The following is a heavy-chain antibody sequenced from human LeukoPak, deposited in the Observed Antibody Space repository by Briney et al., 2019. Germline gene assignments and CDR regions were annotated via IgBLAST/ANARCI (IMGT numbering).Heavy chain of an antibody. D-gene: IGHD2-15*01. Sequence: ASVKVSCKGVGYAFSVYSIHWVRQAPGQGLEWMGWSNPGGTNYAQKFQGRVTMTRDSSISTAYMELSSLRPDDTAVYYCARGVVAATFYYYMDVWGKGTTVTVSS. CDR2: SNPGGT. CDR1: GYAFSVYS. J-gene: IGHJ6*03. CDR3: ARGVVAATFYYYMDV. V-gene: IGHV1-2*02.